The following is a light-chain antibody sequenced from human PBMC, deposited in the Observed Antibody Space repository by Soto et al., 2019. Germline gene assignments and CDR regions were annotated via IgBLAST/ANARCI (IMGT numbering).Light chain of an antibody. Sequence: EVVMTQSPLSLPVTLGQPASISCRSSQSLAYIDGNTYLTWFHQRPGQSPRRLIYNLSNRDSGXPXRXXGSGSGTDFTLKISRVEAEDVGIYYCMQSTHWPPYTFGQGTKLEIK. CDR3: MQSTHWPPYT. CDR2: NLS. V-gene: IGKV2-30*01. J-gene: IGKJ2*01. CDR1: QSLAYIDGNTY.